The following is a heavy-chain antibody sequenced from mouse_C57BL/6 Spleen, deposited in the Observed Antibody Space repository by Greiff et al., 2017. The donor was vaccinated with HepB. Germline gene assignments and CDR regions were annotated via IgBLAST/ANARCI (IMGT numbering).Heavy chain of an antibody. J-gene: IGHJ2*01. D-gene: IGHD2-4*01. CDR3: ARGDYDGYYVDY. V-gene: IGHV1-69*01. Sequence: VQLQQPGAELVMPGASVKLSCKASGYTFTSYWMHWVKQRPGQGLEWIGEIDPSDSYTNYNQKFKGKSTLTVDKSSSTAYMQLSSLTSEDSAVYYCARGDYDGYYVDYWGQGTTLTVSS. CDR2: IDPSDSYT. CDR1: GYTFTSYW.